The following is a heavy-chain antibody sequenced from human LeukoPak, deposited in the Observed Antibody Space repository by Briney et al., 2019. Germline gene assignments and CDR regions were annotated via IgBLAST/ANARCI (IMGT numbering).Heavy chain of an antibody. CDR1: GGSISSYY. V-gene: IGHV4-59*01. J-gene: IGHJ5*02. Sequence: SETLSLTCTVSGGSISSYYWSWIRQPPGKGLGWIGYIYYSGSTNYNPSLKSRVTISVDTSKNQFSLKLSSVTAADTAVYYCAKRFYGSGSYYKKNWFDPWGQGTLVTVSS. CDR2: IYYSGST. D-gene: IGHD3-10*01. CDR3: AKRFYGSGSYYKKNWFDP.